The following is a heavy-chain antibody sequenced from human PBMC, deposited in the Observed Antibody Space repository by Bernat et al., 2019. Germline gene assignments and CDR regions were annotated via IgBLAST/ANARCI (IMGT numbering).Heavy chain of an antibody. D-gene: IGHD6-19*01. Sequence: EVQLVESGGGLVKPGGSLRLSCAASGFTFSNAWMSWVRQAPGKGLEWVGRIKSKTDGGTTDYAAPVKGRFTISRDDSKNMLYLQMNSLKTEDTAVYYCTTDVLQWLVRTLGYWGQGTLVTVSS. CDR1: GFTFSNAW. CDR3: TTDVLQWLVRTLGY. J-gene: IGHJ4*02. V-gene: IGHV3-15*01. CDR2: IKSKTDGGTT.